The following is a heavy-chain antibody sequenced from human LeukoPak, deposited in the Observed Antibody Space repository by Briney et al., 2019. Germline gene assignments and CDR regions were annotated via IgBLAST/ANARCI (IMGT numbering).Heavy chain of an antibody. CDR1: GYAFTDYY. D-gene: IGHD4-17*01. J-gene: IGHJ4*02. CDR3: AREDFGDFYFDS. V-gene: IGHV1-2*06. CDR2: INPNSGDT. Sequence: ASVTFSCKASGYAFTDYYIYWVRQAPGRGLEWMGRINPNSGDTKYAQNFQGRVTITRDTSISTAYMELNRLRSDDTAVYYCAREDFGDFYFDSWGQGTLVTVSS.